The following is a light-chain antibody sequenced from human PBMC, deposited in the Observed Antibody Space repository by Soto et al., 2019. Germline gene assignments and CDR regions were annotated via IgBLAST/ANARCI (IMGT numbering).Light chain of an antibody. V-gene: IGLV1-40*01. CDR3: QSFDGTLSDVV. Sequence: QSVLTQPPSVSGAPGQRVTIPCTESSAKFGADFDVHWYQQRPGTAPKLLIYRNNNRASGVPDRFSGSRSGTSASLAITGLQAEEEADYYCQSFDGTLSDVVFGGGTQLTVL. CDR1: SAKFGADFD. CDR2: RNN. J-gene: IGLJ2*01.